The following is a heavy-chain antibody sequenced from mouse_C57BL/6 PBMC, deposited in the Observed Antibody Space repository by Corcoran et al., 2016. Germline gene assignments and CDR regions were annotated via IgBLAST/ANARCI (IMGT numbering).Heavy chain of an antibody. CDR3: ARGDYYGSRYY. V-gene: IGHV9-3*01. CDR1: GYTFTTYG. D-gene: IGHD1-1*01. CDR2: INTYSGVP. Sequence: QIQLVQSGPELKKPGETVKISCKASGYTFTTYGMSWVKQAPGKGLKWMGWINTYSGVPTYADDFKGRFAFSLETSASTAYLQINNLKNEDTATYFCARGDYYGSRYYWGQGTTLTVSS. J-gene: IGHJ2*01.